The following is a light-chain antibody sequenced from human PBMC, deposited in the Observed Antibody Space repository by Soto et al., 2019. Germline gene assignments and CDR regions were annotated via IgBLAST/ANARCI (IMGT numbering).Light chain of an antibody. CDR1: QSVSSN. CDR3: QQYNNWPPWT. CDR2: GAS. J-gene: IGKJ1*01. Sequence: EIVMTQSPATLSVSPGERATLSCRASQSVSSNLAWYQLKPGQAPRLLIYGASTRATGIPARFSGSGSGTEFTLTISSLQSEDFAVYYWQQYNNWPPWTFGQGTKVDI. V-gene: IGKV3-15*01.